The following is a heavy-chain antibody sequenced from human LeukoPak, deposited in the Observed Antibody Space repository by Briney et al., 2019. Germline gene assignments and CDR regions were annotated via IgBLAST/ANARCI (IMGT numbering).Heavy chain of an antibody. D-gene: IGHD2-2*01. Sequence: SETLSLTCTVSGGSISSYYWSWIRQPAGKGLEWIGRIYTTGSTNYNPSLKSRVSMSVDTSKNQCSLKLSSVTAADTAVYYCARIEPGYCSSTSCYRDWYFDLWGRGTLVTVSS. CDR2: IYTTGST. J-gene: IGHJ2*01. V-gene: IGHV4-4*07. CDR3: ARIEPGYCSSTSCYRDWYFDL. CDR1: GGSISSYY.